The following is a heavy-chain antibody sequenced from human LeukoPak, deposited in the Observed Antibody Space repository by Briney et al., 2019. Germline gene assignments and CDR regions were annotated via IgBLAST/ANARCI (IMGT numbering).Heavy chain of an antibody. Sequence: PSETLSLTCAVYGGSFSGYYWRWIRQPPGKGLEWIGEINHSGSTNYNPSLKSRVTISVDTSKNQFSLKLSSVTAADTAVYYCARVRRTMIVVAPTYYFDYWGQGTLVTASS. D-gene: IGHD3-22*01. CDR2: INHSGST. CDR3: ARVRRTMIVVAPTYYFDY. V-gene: IGHV4-34*01. CDR1: GGSFSGYY. J-gene: IGHJ4*02.